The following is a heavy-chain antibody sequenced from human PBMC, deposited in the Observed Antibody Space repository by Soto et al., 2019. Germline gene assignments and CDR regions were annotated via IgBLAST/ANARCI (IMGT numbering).Heavy chain of an antibody. D-gene: IGHD3-10*01. J-gene: IGHJ6*02. CDR2: IYSNDEK. CDR3: ARMTIPYYNDYGMNV. CDR1: GFALSNARMR. V-gene: IGHV2-26*01. Sequence: AFGPTLVNPTETLTLTCTVFGFALSNARMRVSWILQPPGKALEWLAHIYSNDEKSYSTSLKSRLTSSKDTSKSQVVLTMSNMDPVDTATYYFARMTIPYYNDYGMNVWGQGTTVTVSS.